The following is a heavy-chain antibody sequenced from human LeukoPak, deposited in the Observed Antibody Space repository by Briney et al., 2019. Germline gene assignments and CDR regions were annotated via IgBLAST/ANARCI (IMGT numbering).Heavy chain of an antibody. Sequence: ETLSLTCAVSGYSISSGYYWGWIRQPPGKGLEWVSSISGSGSSKHYADSVKGQFTISRDNSKNTLYLQMNSLRAEDTAVYYCARASNWNYGDYWGQGTLVTVSS. D-gene: IGHD1-7*01. V-gene: IGHV3-23*01. CDR2: ISGSGSSK. CDR1: GYSISSGYY. CDR3: ARASNWNYGDY. J-gene: IGHJ4*02.